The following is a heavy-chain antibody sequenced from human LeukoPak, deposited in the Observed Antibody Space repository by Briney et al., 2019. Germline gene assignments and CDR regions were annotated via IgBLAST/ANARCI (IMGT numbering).Heavy chain of an antibody. CDR2: IYYSGST. Sequence: ASETLSLTCTVSGGSISSSSYYWGWIRQPPGKGLEWIGSIYYSGSTYYNPSLKSRVTISVDTSKNQFSLKLSSVTAADTAVYYCARKMGATPFFDYWGQGTLVTVSS. D-gene: IGHD1-26*01. CDR3: ARKMGATPFFDY. J-gene: IGHJ4*02. V-gene: IGHV4-39*01. CDR1: GGSISSSSYY.